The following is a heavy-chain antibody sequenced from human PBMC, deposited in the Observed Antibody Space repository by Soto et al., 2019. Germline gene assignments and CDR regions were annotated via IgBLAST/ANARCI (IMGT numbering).Heavy chain of an antibody. J-gene: IGHJ5*02. D-gene: IGHD4-17*01. CDR3: ARSYYGDYAWFDP. CDR1: GGSISSGDYY. Sequence: SETLSLTCTVSGGSISSGDYYWSWIRQPPGKGLEWIGYIYYSGSTYYNPSLKSRVTISVDTSKNQFSLRLSSVTAADTAVYYCARSYYGDYAWFDPWGQGTLVTVSS. CDR2: IYYSGST. V-gene: IGHV4-30-4*01.